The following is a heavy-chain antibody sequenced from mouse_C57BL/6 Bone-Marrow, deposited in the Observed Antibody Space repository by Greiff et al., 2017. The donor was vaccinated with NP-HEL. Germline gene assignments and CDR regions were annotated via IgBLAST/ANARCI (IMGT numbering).Heavy chain of an antibody. J-gene: IGHJ4*01. CDR2: IDPEDGDT. V-gene: IGHV14-1*01. Sequence: VQLQQSGAELVRPGASVKLSCTASGFNIKDYYMHWVKQRPEQGLEWIRRIDPEDGDTEYAPKFQGKATMTADTSSNTAYLQLSSLTSEDTAVYYCTAYYSGSMDYWGQGTSVTVSS. CDR1: GFNIKDYY. D-gene: IGHD2-12*01. CDR3: TAYYSGSMDY.